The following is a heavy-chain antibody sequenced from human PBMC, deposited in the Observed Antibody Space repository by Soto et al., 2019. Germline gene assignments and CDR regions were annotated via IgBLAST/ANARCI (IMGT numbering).Heavy chain of an antibody. CDR2: IYYSGST. D-gene: IGHD3-9*01. J-gene: IGHJ6*02. Sequence: SETLSLTCTVSGGSISSGSYYWGWIRQPPRKGLEWIGSIYYSGSTYYNPSLKSRVTISVDTSKNQFSLKLSSVTAADTAVYYCAREGYDILTGYYKGYYYGMDVWGQGTTVTVSS. V-gene: IGHV4-39*02. CDR1: GGSISSGSYY. CDR3: AREGYDILTGYYKGYYYGMDV.